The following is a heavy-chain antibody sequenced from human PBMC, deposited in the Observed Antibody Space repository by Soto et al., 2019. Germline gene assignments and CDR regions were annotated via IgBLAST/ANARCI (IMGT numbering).Heavy chain of an antibody. V-gene: IGHV2-26*01. Sequence: SGPTLVNPTETLTLTFTVSGFSLSNARMGVSWIRQPPGKALEWLAHIFSNDEKSYSTSLKSRLTISKDTSKSQVVLTMTNMDPVDTATYYCARIDSSGYDDYWGQGTLVTVSS. J-gene: IGHJ4*02. CDR1: GFSLSNARMG. D-gene: IGHD3-22*01. CDR2: IFSNDEK. CDR3: ARIDSSGYDDY.